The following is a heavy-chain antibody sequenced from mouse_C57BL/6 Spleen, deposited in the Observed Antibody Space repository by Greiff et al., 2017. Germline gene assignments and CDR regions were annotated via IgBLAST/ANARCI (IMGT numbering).Heavy chain of an antibody. CDR2: IYPGDGDT. J-gene: IGHJ1*03. CDR1: GYAFSSYW. Sequence: VQLQQSGAELVKPGASVKISCKASGYAFSSYWMNWVKQRPGKGLEWIGQIYPGDGDTNYNGKFKGKATLTADKSSSTDYMQLSSLTSEDSAVYFCARSSYYYGSSPHWYFDVWGTGTTVTVSS. V-gene: IGHV1-80*01. D-gene: IGHD1-1*01. CDR3: ARSSYYYGSSPHWYFDV.